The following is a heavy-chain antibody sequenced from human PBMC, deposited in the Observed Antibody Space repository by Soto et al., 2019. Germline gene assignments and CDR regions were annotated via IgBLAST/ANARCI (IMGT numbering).Heavy chain of an antibody. V-gene: IGHV3-48*02. Sequence: EVQLVESGGGLVQPGGSLRLSCAASGFPSSIYSLNWVRQAPGKGLEWSSYITSDTNTIKYADSVKGRFTISRDNAKNLVYLQMNSLRDEDTAVYFCARSVEGHFDYWGQGTVVTVSS. D-gene: IGHD6-19*01. CDR2: ITSDTNTI. J-gene: IGHJ4*02. CDR1: GFPSSIYS. CDR3: ARSVEGHFDY.